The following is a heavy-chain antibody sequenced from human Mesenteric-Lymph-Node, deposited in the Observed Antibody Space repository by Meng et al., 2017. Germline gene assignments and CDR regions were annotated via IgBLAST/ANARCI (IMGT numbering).Heavy chain of an antibody. V-gene: IGHV4-59*08. D-gene: IGHD3-16*02. Sequence: QVQLQESGPGLVRPCETLPLTCAVSGGSISTFNCSWIQKPRGKGLEWNGNNYYSGSTNYNPSLASRVTISVDSSKNQFSLKLSSVTAADTAVYYCARHQNGGTYPLDYWGQGTLVTASS. CDR2: NYYSGST. J-gene: IGHJ4*02. CDR3: ARHQNGGTYPLDY. CDR1: GGSISTFN.